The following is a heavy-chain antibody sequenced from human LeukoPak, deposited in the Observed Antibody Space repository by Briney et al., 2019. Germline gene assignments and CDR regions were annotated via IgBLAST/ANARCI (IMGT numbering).Heavy chain of an antibody. V-gene: IGHV3-7*01. Sequence: GGSLRLSCVASGLTFSSDWMTWVRQAPGKGLEWLASIKHDGSENYLVDSVKGRFTISRDNAQSSLFLQMNSLRVDDTAVYHCARIYYVSWSGYSWFDPWGQGILVTVSS. CDR2: IKHDGSEN. D-gene: IGHD3/OR15-3a*01. CDR1: GLTFSSDW. CDR3: ARIYYVSWSGYSWFDP. J-gene: IGHJ5*02.